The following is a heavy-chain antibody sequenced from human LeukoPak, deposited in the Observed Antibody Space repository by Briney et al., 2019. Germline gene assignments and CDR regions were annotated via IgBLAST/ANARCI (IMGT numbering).Heavy chain of an antibody. V-gene: IGHV3-11*01. CDR3: ARAGLGGHYIDY. Sequence: PGGSLRLSCAASGFMFSDYYMTWIRQAPGQGLEWISYVSGSDENKYYAGSVRGRFAISRDNAEKSLFLQMSNVRAEDTAVYYCARAGLGGHYIDYWGQGTLVTVSS. CDR1: GFMFSDYY. CDR2: VSGSDENK. J-gene: IGHJ4*02. D-gene: IGHD2-15*01.